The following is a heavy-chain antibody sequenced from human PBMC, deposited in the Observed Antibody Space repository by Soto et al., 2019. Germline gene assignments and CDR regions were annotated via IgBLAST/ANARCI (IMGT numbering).Heavy chain of an antibody. J-gene: IGHJ4*02. CDR1: GFTFTSYW. D-gene: IGHD3-22*01. V-gene: IGHV3-7*04. CDR2: IKQDGSEK. CDR3: ARDYYDSSGYYPRFDY. Sequence: VRSLRLSWGASGFTFTSYWMSWVRQTPGKGLEWVANIKQDGSEKYYVDSVKGRFTISRDNAKNSLYLQMNSLRAEDTAVYYCARDYYDSSGYYPRFDYWGQGTLVTVSS.